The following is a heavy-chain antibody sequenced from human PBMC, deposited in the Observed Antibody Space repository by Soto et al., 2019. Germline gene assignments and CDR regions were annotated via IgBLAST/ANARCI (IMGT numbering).Heavy chain of an antibody. J-gene: IGHJ4*02. CDR1: GDSISSSSYY. CDR2: MYYSGST. Sequence: SETLSLTCTVSGDSISSSSYYWGWIRQPPGKGLEWIGTMYYSGSTYYNPSLKSRVTISVDTSKNQFSLKLSSVPAADTSLIFFARHSHYYERSVYPPFTFWGKGPRVPVSS. D-gene: IGHD3-22*01. CDR3: ARHSHYYERSVYPPFTF. V-gene: IGHV4-39*01.